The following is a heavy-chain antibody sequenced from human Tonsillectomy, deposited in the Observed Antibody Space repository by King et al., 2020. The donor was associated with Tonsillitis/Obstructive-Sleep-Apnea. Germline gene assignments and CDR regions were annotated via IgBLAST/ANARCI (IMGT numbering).Heavy chain of an antibody. J-gene: IGHJ6*03. V-gene: IGHV3-9*01. D-gene: IGHD4-17*01. CDR1: GFTFDDYA. Sequence: VQLVESGGGLVQPGRSLRLSCAASGFTFDDYAMHWVRQAPGKGLEWVSGISWNSGSIGYADSVKGRFTISSDNAKNSLYLQMNSLRAEDTALYYCAKDGGDYAYYYYYMDVWGKGTTVTVSS. CDR2: ISWNSGSI. CDR3: AKDGGDYAYYYYYMDV.